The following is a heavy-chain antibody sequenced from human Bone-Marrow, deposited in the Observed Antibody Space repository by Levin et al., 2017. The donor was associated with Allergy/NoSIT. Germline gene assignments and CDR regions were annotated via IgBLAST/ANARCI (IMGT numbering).Heavy chain of an antibody. Sequence: SGPTLVKPTQTLTLTCTFSGFSVTTRGVGVAWIRQSPGKALEWLGDLYWDDDTRYNPSLKNRLTITRDASKTQVILTVTNMDPLDTGTYYCVHDGRYTSGWRFDYWGQGTLVGVSS. J-gene: IGHJ4*02. D-gene: IGHD6-19*01. V-gene: IGHV2-5*02. CDR3: VHDGRYTSGWRFDY. CDR2: LYWDDDT. CDR1: GFSVTTRGVG.